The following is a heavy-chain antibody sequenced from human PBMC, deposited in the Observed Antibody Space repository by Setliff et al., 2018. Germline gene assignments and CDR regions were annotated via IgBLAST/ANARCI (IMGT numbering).Heavy chain of an antibody. V-gene: IGHV4-39*01. CDR2: IHYSGTT. Sequence: SETLSLTCTVSGASINSGTYYWAWIRQPPGKGLEWIGRIHYSGTTYYNASLKSRVTISVDTSKNQFSQKLSSVTAADTAVYYCASSSSWYLGTWFDPWGQGTLVTVSS. CDR3: ASSSSWYLGTWFDP. D-gene: IGHD6-13*01. J-gene: IGHJ5*02. CDR1: GASINSGTYY.